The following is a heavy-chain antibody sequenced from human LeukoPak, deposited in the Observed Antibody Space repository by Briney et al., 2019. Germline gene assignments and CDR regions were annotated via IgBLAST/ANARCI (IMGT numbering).Heavy chain of an antibody. CDR2: IKQDGSDK. CDR3: AKGYARWELPLGDY. V-gene: IGHV3-7*02. CDR1: GFTFSSYW. J-gene: IGHJ4*02. Sequence: GGSLRLSCAASGFTFSSYWMSWVRQAPGKGLEWVANIKQDGSDKYYVDSVKGRFTISRDNAKNSLYLQMNSLRAEDTAVYYCAKGYARWELPLGDYWGQGTLVTVSS. D-gene: IGHD2-15*01.